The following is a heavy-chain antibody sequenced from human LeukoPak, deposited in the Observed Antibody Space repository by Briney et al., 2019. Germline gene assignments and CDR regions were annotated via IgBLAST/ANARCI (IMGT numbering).Heavy chain of an antibody. CDR3: ARVVPAASIYYYYYMDV. J-gene: IGHJ6*03. V-gene: IGHV4-61*02. Sequence: SQTLSLTCTVSGGSISSGSYYWSWIRQPAGKGLEWIGRIYTSGSTNYNPSLKSRVTISVDTSKNQFSLKLSSVTAADTAVYYCARVVPAASIYYYYYMDVWGKGTTVTVSS. CDR1: GGSISSGSYY. CDR2: IYTSGST. D-gene: IGHD2-2*01.